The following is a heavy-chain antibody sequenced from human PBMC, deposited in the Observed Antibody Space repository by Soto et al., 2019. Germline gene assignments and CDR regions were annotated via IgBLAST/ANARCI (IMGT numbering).Heavy chain of an antibody. D-gene: IGHD3-10*01. CDR1: GYTFTSYA. CDR3: ARDIANLWFGETTSYFDY. CDR2: INAGNGNT. J-gene: IGHJ4*02. V-gene: IGHV1-3*01. Sequence: QVQLVQSGAEVKKPGASVKVSCKASGYTFTSYAMHWVRQAPGQRLEWMGWINAGNGNTKYSQKFQGRVTITRDTSASTAYMELSSLRSEDTAVYYCARDIANLWFGETTSYFDYWGQGTLVTVSS.